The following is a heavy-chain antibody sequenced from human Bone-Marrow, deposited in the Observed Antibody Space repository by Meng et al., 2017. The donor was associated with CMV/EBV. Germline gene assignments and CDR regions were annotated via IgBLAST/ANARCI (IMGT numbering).Heavy chain of an antibody. Sequence: ASVKVSCKASGYTFTGYYMHWVRQAPGQGLEWMGWINPNSGGTNYAQKFQGRVTITADKSTSTAYMELSSLRSEDTAVYYCARSPYDFWSGQIRYYGMDVWGPGNTVTGAS. CDR2: INPNSGGT. CDR3: ARSPYDFWSGQIRYYGMDV. J-gene: IGHJ6*01. V-gene: IGHV1-2*02. D-gene: IGHD3-3*01. CDR1: GYTFTGYY.